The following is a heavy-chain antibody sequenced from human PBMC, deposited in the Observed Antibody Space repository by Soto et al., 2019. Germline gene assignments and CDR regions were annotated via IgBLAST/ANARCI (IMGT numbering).Heavy chain of an antibody. CDR2: INHSGST. V-gene: IGHV4-34*01. CDR3: ARVRRYYGSGSYYH. D-gene: IGHD3-10*01. J-gene: IGHJ5*02. Sequence: QVQLQQWGAGLLKPSETLSLTCAVYGGSFSGYYWSWIRQPPGKGLEWIGEINHSGSTNYNPSLKSRVPISVDTSKNQFSLKLSSVTAADTAVYYCARVRRYYGSGSYYHWGQGTLVTVSS. CDR1: GGSFSGYY.